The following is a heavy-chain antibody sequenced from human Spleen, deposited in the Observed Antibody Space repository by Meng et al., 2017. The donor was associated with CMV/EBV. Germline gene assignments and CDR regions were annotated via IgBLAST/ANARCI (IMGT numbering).Heavy chain of an antibody. D-gene: IGHD5-12*01. CDR1: GFAGSDEE. V-gene: IGHV3-72*01. Sequence: GFAGSDEERNGSREARGEGLEWVGRGKNKIDGNITECAASVEGKFTLSRDDSKNSLYLQMNSLKTEDTAVYYCVKGYSGVDIYAFDVWGPGTMVTVSS. J-gene: IGHJ3*01. CDR2: GKNKIDGNIT. CDR3: VKGYSGVDIYAFDV.